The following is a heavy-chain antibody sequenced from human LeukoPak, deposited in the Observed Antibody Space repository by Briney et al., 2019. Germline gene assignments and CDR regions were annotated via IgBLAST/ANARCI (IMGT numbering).Heavy chain of an antibody. D-gene: IGHD5-18*01. V-gene: IGHV3-64*01. Sequence: GGSLRLSCAASGFTFSSYAMYWVRQAPGKGLEYVSAISADGGKTYYANPLKGRFTISRDNSKNTLYLQMGSLRVEDMALYYCARSIKPGYGLFDYWGQGTLVTVSS. CDR2: ISADGGKT. CDR1: GFTFSSYA. CDR3: ARSIKPGYGLFDY. J-gene: IGHJ4*02.